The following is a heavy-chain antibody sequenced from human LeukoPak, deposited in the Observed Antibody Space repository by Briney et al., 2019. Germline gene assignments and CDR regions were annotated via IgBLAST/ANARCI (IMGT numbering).Heavy chain of an antibody. D-gene: IGHD3-3*01. CDR3: AKDLTIFGVVTEI. CDR2: ISGSGGST. Sequence: GGSLRLSCAASGFTFSSYAMSWVRQAPGKGLEWVSAISGSGGSTYYTDSVKGRFTISRDNSKNTLYLQMNSLRAEDTAVYYCAKDLTIFGVVTEIWGQGTLVTVSS. J-gene: IGHJ4*02. CDR1: GFTFSSYA. V-gene: IGHV3-23*01.